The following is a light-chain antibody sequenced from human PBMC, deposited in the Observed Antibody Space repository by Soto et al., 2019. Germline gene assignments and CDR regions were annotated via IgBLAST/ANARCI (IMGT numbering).Light chain of an antibody. J-gene: IGLJ2*01. CDR1: SSNIGAGYD. CDR2: SNS. V-gene: IGLV1-40*01. CDR3: QSYDSSLSAVV. Sequence: QPVLTQPPSVSGAPGQRVTISCTGSSSNIGAGYDVHWYQQLPGTAPILLIYSNSNRPSGVPDRFSGSKSGTSASLAITGLQAEDEADYYCQSYDSSLSAVVFGGGTKVTVL.